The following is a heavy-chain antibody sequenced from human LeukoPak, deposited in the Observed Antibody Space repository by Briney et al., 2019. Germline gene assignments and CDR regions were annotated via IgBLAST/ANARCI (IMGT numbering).Heavy chain of an antibody. V-gene: IGHV4-30-2*01. J-gene: IGHJ4*02. D-gene: IGHD2/OR15-2a*01. Sequence: SETLSLTCAVSGGSISSGGYSWSWIRQPPGKGLEWIGYIYHSGSTYYNPSLKSRVTISLDRSKNQFSLKLSSVTAADTAVYYCARRTLYRDYWGQGTLVTVSS. CDR2: IYHSGST. CDR1: GGSISSGGYS. CDR3: ARRTLYRDY.